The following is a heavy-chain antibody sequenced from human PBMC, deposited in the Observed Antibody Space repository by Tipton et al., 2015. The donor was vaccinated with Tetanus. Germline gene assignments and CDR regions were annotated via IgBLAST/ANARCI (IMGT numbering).Heavy chain of an antibody. Sequence: TLSLTCSVSGDSVSSGSYYWSWIRQPPGKGLEWIGYTYYSGSTGYNPSLKSRVTISIDSSKNQFSLKLTSVTAADTAVYYCARGTGDYWGQGTLVTVSS. D-gene: IGHD1-14*01. CDR3: ARGTGDY. CDR1: GDSVSSGSYY. J-gene: IGHJ4*02. CDR2: TYYSGST. V-gene: IGHV4-61*01.